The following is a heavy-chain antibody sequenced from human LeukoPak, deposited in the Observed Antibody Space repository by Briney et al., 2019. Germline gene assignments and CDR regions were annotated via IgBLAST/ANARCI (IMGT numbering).Heavy chain of an antibody. CDR1: GHTFRSNA. J-gene: IGHJ6*03. D-gene: IGHD3-3*01. CDR3: ERTYYDFWSVYLDV. CDR2: IIPMFGPA. Sequence: GSSVKVSCRASGHTFRSNAIGWVPHAPGQGFEWMRGIIPMFGPANYAQKFQGRVTITTDESKSTAYTELSSLRCEDTAVYYCERTYYDFWSVYLDVWGKETTVTVSS. V-gene: IGHV1-69*05.